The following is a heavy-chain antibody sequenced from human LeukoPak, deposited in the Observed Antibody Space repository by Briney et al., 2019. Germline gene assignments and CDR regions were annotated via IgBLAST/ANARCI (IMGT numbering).Heavy chain of an antibody. V-gene: IGHV4-59*01. Sequence: SETLSLTCTVSGGSLSSYYWSWIRQPPGKGLEWVGYIYYSGSTNYNPSLKSRVTISVDTSKNQFSLKLSSVTAADTAVYYCASSSSGWYGSLDAFDIWGQGTMVTVSS. CDR3: ASSSSGWYGSLDAFDI. D-gene: IGHD6-19*01. CDR2: IYYSGST. CDR1: GGSLSSYY. J-gene: IGHJ3*02.